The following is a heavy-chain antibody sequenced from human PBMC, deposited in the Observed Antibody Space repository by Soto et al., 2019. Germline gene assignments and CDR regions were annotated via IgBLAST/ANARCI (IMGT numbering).Heavy chain of an antibody. J-gene: IGHJ6*02. V-gene: IGHV3-21*01. Sequence: EVQLVESGGGLVKPGGSLRLSCAASGFTFSSYSMNWVRQAPGKGLEWVSSISSSSSYIYYADSVKGRFTISRDNAKNSLYLQMNILRAEDTAVYYCARDLTVVVPAAISPSYYYGMDVWGQGTTVTVSS. CDR2: ISSSSSYI. D-gene: IGHD2-2*01. CDR3: ARDLTVVVPAAISPSYYYGMDV. CDR1: GFTFSSYS.